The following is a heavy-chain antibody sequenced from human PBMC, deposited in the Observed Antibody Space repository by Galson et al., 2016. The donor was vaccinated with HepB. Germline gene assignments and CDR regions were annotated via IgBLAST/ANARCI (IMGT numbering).Heavy chain of an antibody. CDR3: AVDLRWAPLRSTDD. V-gene: IGHV1-24*01. D-gene: IGHD1-26*01. CDR2: FDPEGGET. Sequence: SVKVSCKVSGHSLSEVSMHWVRQAPGKGLEWMGGFDPEGGETIYAQNFQGRVTMTEDTSTDTAYLELSSLTSEDTAVYYCAVDLRWAPLRSTDDWGQGTLVTVS. CDR1: GHSLSEVS. J-gene: IGHJ4*02.